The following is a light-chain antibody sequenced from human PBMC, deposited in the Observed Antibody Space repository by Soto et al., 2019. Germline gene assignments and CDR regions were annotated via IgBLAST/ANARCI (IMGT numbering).Light chain of an antibody. CDR2: RAS. Sequence: IVMTQSPATLSLSPGERATLSCRASQTINSNLAWYQQKPGQAPRLFIFRASSRATGIPARFSGSGSGTEFNLTLRSLQSEDFAVYYCQQYNNWPRATFGGGTKVETK. V-gene: IGKV3-15*01. J-gene: IGKJ4*01. CDR1: QTINSN. CDR3: QQYNNWPRAT.